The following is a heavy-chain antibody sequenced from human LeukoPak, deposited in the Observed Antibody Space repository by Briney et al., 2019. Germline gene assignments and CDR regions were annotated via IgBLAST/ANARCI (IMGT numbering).Heavy chain of an antibody. CDR3: ARRGYCSGGSCYPYYYYYYMDV. CDR2: IYYSGST. J-gene: IGHJ6*03. V-gene: IGHV4-39*07. CDR1: GGSISSSSYY. D-gene: IGHD2-15*01. Sequence: PSETLSLTCTVSGGSISSSSYYWGWIRQPPGKGLEWIGSIYYSGSTYYNPSLKSRVTISVDTSKNQFSLKLSSVTAADTAVYYCARRGYCSGGSCYPYYYYYYMDVWGKGTTVTISS.